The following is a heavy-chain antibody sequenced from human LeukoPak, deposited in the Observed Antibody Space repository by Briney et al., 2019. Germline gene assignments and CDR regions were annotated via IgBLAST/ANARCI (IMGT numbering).Heavy chain of an antibody. D-gene: IGHD4-11*01. Sequence: GASVKVSCKASGGTFSCYAISWVRQAPGQGLEWMGGIIPIFGTANYAQKFQGRVTITADESTSTAYMELSSLRSEDTAVYYCARDDYSNYWFDPWGQGTLVTVSS. J-gene: IGHJ5*02. CDR1: GGTFSCYA. CDR3: ARDDYSNYWFDP. V-gene: IGHV1-69*01. CDR2: IIPIFGTA.